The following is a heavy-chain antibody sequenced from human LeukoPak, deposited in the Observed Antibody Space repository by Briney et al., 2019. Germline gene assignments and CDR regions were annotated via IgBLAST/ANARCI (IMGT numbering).Heavy chain of an antibody. D-gene: IGHD3-10*01. CDR1: GYSFTSYW. CDR2: IYPGDSDT. V-gene: IGHV5-51*01. CDR3: ASTYYYGSGSYYNVPGAFDI. Sequence: GESLKISCKGSGYSFTSYWIGWVRQMPGKGLEWMGIIYPGDSDTRYSPSFQGQVTISADKSISTAYLQWSSLKASDTAMYYCASTYYYGSGSYYNVPGAFDIWGQGTMVTVSS. J-gene: IGHJ3*02.